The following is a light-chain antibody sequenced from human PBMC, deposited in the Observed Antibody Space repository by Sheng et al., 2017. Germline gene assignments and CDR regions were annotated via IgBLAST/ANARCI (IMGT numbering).Light chain of an antibody. CDR2: AAS. CDR3: QQYHSHYG. J-gene: IGKJ2*03. CDR1: QGISTY. V-gene: IGKV1-27*01. Sequence: DFQMTQSPSSLSASIGDRVTITCRASQGISTYLAWYLQKPGKVPKLLIYAASTLQSGVPSRFSGSGSGTDFTLTISSLQPEDFATYYCQQYHSHYGFAQGTKLE.